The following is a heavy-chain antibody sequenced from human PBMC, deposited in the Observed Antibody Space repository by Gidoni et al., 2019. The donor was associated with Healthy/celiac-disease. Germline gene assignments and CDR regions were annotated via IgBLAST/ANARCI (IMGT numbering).Heavy chain of an antibody. D-gene: IGHD3-10*01. CDR1: FSFGDYA. CDR2: IRSNAYGGTT. V-gene: IGHV3-49*04. Sequence: FSFGDYAMSWVRQAPGKGLEWVGFIRSNAYGGTTEYAASVKGRFTISRDDSKSIAYLQMNSLKTEDTAVYYCTRAPSMVRGVIITRYFDYWGQGTLVTVSS. J-gene: IGHJ4*02. CDR3: TRAPSMVRGVIITRYFDY.